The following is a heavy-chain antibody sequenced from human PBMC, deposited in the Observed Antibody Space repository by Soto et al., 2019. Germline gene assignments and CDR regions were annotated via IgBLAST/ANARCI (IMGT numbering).Heavy chain of an antibody. V-gene: IGHV3-30-3*01. CDR1: GFTFSDHA. CDR3: ARDPRRCSGGSCYRRSCGMDV. CDR2: ISYDGSNK. Sequence: GGSLRLSCKASGFTFSDHAMNWVRQAPGKGLEWVGFISYDGSNKYYADPVKGRFTISRDNPKHTLYLQMNSLRPEDTAIYYCARDPRRCSGGSCYRRSCGMDVWAQGTAVTVSS. J-gene: IGHJ6*02. D-gene: IGHD2-15*01.